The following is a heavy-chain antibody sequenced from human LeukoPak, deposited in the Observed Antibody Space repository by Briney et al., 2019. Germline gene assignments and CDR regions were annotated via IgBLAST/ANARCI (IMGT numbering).Heavy chain of an antibody. D-gene: IGHD2-21*02. J-gene: IGHJ2*01. CDR2: INHSGST. CDR3: ARGGAYCGGDCYQNWYFDL. V-gene: IGHV4-34*01. CDR1: AGSFSGYY. Sequence: PSETLSLTCAVYAGSFSGYYWSWIRQPPGKGLEWIGEINHSGSTNYNPSHKSRVTISVDTSKNQFSLKLSSVTAADTAVYYCARGGAYCGGDCYQNWYFDLWGRGTLVTVSS.